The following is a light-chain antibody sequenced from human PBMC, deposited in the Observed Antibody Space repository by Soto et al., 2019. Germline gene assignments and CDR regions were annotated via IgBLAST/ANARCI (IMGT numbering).Light chain of an antibody. CDR2: RNN. V-gene: IGLV1-47*01. CDR3: AAWDDRLSGYCV. J-gene: IGLJ3*02. CDR1: SSNIGSNY. Sequence: QSVLTQPPSASGTPGQRVTISCSGSSSNIGSNYVYWYQQLPGTAPKLLIYRNNQRPSGVPDRFSGSKSGTSASLAISGLRSEDEADYYCAAWDDRLSGYCVFGGGNKLTVL.